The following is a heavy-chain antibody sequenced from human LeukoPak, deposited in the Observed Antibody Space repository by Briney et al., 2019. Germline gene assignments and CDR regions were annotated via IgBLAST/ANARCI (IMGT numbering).Heavy chain of an antibody. Sequence: GGSLRLSCAASGFTLSGHWMHWVRQAPGKGLVWVSRIKSDGSSTSYADSVKGRFTISRDNAKNTLYLQMNSLRVEDTAVYYCAKSDYFDSWGQGTLVTVSS. V-gene: IGHV3-74*01. J-gene: IGHJ4*02. CDR3: AKSDYFDS. CDR2: IKSDGSST. CDR1: GFTLSGHW.